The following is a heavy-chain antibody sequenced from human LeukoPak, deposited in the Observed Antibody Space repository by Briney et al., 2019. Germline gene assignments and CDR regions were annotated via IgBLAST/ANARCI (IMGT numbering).Heavy chain of an antibody. V-gene: IGHV3-23*01. J-gene: IGHJ3*02. Sequence: GGSLRLSCAASGFTFSNYAMSWVRQAPGKGLEWVSTISDGSGGSTYYADSVKGRFTFSRDNSKNTLYLQMNSLRAEDTAVYYCARDGACSSTSCYFGDAFDIWGQGTMVTVSS. CDR3: ARDGACSSTSCYFGDAFDI. CDR2: ISDGSGGST. D-gene: IGHD2-2*01. CDR1: GFTFSNYA.